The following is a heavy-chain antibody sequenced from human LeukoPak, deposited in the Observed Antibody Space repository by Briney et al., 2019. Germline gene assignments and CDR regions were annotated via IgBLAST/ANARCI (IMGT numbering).Heavy chain of an antibody. D-gene: IGHD3-10*01. CDR1: GFTFSSYW. V-gene: IGHV3-7*01. J-gene: IGHJ4*02. Sequence: GGSLRLSCAASGFTFSSYWMSWVRQAPGKGLEWVANIKQDGSEKYYVDSVKGRFTISRDNAKNSLYLQMNSLRAEDTAVYYCAKDPSYYGSGYYFDYWGQGTLVTVSS. CDR3: AKDPSYYGSGYYFDY. CDR2: IKQDGSEK.